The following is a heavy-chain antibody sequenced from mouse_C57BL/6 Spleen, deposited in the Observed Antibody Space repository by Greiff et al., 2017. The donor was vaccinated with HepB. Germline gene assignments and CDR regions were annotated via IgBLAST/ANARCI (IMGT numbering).Heavy chain of an antibody. V-gene: IGHV1-15*01. J-gene: IGHJ4*01. CDR1: GYTFTDYE. CDR3: TRRGVGYAMDY. CDR2: IDPETGGT. Sequence: VQLQQSGAELVRPGASVTLSCKPSGYTFTDYEMHWVKQTPVHGLEWIGAIDPETGGTAYNQKFKGKAILTADKSSSTAYMELRSLTSEDSAVYYCTRRGVGYAMDYWGQGTSVTVSS.